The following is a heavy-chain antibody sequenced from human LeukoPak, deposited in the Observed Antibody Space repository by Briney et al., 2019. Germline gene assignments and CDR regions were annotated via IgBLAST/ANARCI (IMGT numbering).Heavy chain of an antibody. J-gene: IGHJ6*02. CDR2: IIPILGIA. CDR1: GGTFSSYA. CDR3: ARDVGTVRYYYYYGMDV. Sequence: SVKVSCKASGGTFSSYAISWVRQAPGQGLEWMGRIIPILGIANYAQKFQGRVTITADKSTSTAYMELSSLRSEDTAVYYCARDVGTVRYYYYYGMDVWGQGTTVTVSS. V-gene: IGHV1-69*04. D-gene: IGHD5-18*01.